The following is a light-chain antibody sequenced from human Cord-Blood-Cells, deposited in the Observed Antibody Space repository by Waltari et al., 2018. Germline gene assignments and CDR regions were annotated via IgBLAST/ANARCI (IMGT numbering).Light chain of an antibody. CDR1: SSNIGSNY. Sequence: QSVLTQPPSASGTPGQRVTISCSGSSSNIGSNYVYWYQQLPGTAPKPLIYRNNQRPSGFPDRFSGSKSGTSASLAISGLRSEDEADYYCAAWDDSLSGVVFGGGTKLTVL. V-gene: IGLV1-47*01. J-gene: IGLJ2*01. CDR3: AAWDDSLSGVV. CDR2: RNN.